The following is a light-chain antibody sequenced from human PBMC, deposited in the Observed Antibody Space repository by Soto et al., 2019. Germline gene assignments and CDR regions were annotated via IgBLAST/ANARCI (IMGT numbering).Light chain of an antibody. Sequence: DIEMTQSPSTLSASVGDRVTITCRASQSIGSWLAWYLQKPGKAPKLLIYDVSGMHSGVPSRFSGSESGTDFNLTISSLQPDDVATYYCQQYNDSPFTLGPGTKVEIK. CDR1: QSIGSW. CDR3: QQYNDSPFT. J-gene: IGKJ3*01. CDR2: DVS. V-gene: IGKV1-5*01.